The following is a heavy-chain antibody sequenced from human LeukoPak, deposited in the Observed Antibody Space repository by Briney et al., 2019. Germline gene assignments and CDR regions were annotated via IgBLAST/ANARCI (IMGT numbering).Heavy chain of an antibody. CDR3: ARYYSGYEWEYYFDY. CDR1: GGSFSGYY. CDR2: INHSGST. D-gene: IGHD5-12*01. J-gene: IGHJ4*02. Sequence: PSETLSLTCAVYGGSFSGYYWSWIRQPPGKGLEWIGEINHSGSTNYNPSLKSRVTISVDTSKNQFSLKLSSGTAADTAVYYCARYYSGYEWEYYFDYWGQGTLVTVSS. V-gene: IGHV4-34*01.